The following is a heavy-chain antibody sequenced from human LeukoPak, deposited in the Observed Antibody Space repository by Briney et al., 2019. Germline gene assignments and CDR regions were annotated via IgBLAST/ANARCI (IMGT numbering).Heavy chain of an antibody. V-gene: IGHV4-59*01. J-gene: IGHJ5*02. CDR2: IYDSGNT. Sequence: PSETLSLTCTVSGGSISSFYLSWMRQTPGKGLEWIGYIYDSGNTIYNPSLKSRVTISGDTSKNQFSLRLTSVTAADTAVYYCARGRNWFDPWGQGTLVTVSS. CDR3: ARGRNWFDP. CDR1: GGSISSFY.